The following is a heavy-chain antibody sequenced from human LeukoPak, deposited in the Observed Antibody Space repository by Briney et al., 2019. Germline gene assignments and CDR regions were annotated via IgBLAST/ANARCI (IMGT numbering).Heavy chain of an antibody. CDR1: GFTVSSNY. CDR2: ISGSGGST. CDR3: AKAVGDSSGYYDYYFDY. D-gene: IGHD3-22*01. V-gene: IGHV3-23*01. Sequence: PGGSLRLSCAASGFTVSSNYMSWVRQAPGKGLEWVSAISGSGGSTYYADSVKGRFTISRNNSKNTLYLQMNSLRAEDTAVYYCAKAVGDSSGYYDYYFDYWGQGTLVTVSS. J-gene: IGHJ4*02.